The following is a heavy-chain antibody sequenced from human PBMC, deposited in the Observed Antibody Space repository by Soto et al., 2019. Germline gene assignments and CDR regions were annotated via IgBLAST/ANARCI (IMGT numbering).Heavy chain of an antibody. V-gene: IGHV5-10-1*01. J-gene: IGHJ5*02. Sequence: PGEPLKIWCTRAGDSITSYWISCVFEMPGKGLEWMGRIDPRDSYVDYSPSLQGHVTISADKSISTAYLQWGSLKASDTAMYYCARLYCTTSTCDSWFDPWGQGILVTASS. CDR2: IDPRDSYV. CDR1: GDSITSYW. CDR3: ARLYCTTSTCDSWFDP. D-gene: IGHD2-2*01.